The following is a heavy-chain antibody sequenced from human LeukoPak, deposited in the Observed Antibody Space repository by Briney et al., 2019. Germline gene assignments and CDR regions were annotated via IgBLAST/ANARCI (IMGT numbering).Heavy chain of an antibody. CDR3: ARHANDYGRLHYFDY. J-gene: IGHJ4*02. V-gene: IGHV4-59*08. CDR2: IYYSGST. CDR1: GGSISSYY. D-gene: IGHD4-17*01. Sequence: SETLSLTCTVSGGSISSYYWSWIRQPPGKGLEWIGYIYYSGSTNYNPSLKSRVTISVDTSKNQFSLKLSSVTAADTAVYYCARHANDYGRLHYFDYWGQGTLVTVSS.